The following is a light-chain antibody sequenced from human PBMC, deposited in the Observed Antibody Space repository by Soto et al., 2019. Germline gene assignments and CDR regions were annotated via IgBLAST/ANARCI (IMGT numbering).Light chain of an antibody. V-gene: IGKV1-39*01. CDR3: QQSYSTPYT. CDR1: QGISSY. Sequence: IPLTQSPSSLSASVGDRVTITCRASQGISSYLAWYQQKPGKAPKLLIYSASSLQSGVPSRFSGSGSGTDFTLTISSLQPEDFAAYYCQQSYSTPYTFGQGTKVDIK. CDR2: SAS. J-gene: IGKJ1*01.